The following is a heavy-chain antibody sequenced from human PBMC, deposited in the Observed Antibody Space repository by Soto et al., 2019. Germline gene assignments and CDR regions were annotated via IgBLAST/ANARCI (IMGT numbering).Heavy chain of an antibody. CDR2: IYSGGST. D-gene: IGHD1-20*01. CDR1: GFTVSSKY. Sequence: EVQLVESGGGLIQPGGSLRLSCAASGFTVSSKYMTWVRQAPGKGLEWVSVIYSGGSTNYADSMKGRFTISRDNSKNTLHLQMNSLRAEDTAVYYCARGFNWLDYWGQGTLVTVSS. CDR3: ARGFNWLDY. J-gene: IGHJ4*02. V-gene: IGHV3-53*01.